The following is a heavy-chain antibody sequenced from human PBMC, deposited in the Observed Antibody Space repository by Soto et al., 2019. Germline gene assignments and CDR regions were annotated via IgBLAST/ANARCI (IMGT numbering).Heavy chain of an antibody. Sequence: XSVKVSCTTSGYTFTIYGISLVRQAPGQGLECMGWISSYNGNTNYSQKLQGRVTMTTDTSTSTAYMELRSLRSDDTAVYYCARRRFGNNWFDSWGQGTLVTVSS. CDR2: ISSYNGNT. D-gene: IGHD3-10*01. V-gene: IGHV1-18*04. CDR3: ARRRFGNNWFDS. J-gene: IGHJ5*01. CDR1: GYTFTIYG.